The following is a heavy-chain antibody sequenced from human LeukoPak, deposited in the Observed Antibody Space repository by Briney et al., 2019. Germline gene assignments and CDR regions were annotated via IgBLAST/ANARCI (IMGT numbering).Heavy chain of an antibody. Sequence: GGSLRLSCAASGFTFSSYAMSWVRQAPGKGLEWVSAISGSGGSTYYADSVKGRFTISRDNSKNTLYLQMNSLRAEDTAVYYRAKDPDIVGATGVDYWGQGTLVTVSS. CDR3: AKDPDIVGATGVDY. J-gene: IGHJ4*02. CDR2: ISGSGGST. D-gene: IGHD1-26*01. V-gene: IGHV3-23*01. CDR1: GFTFSSYA.